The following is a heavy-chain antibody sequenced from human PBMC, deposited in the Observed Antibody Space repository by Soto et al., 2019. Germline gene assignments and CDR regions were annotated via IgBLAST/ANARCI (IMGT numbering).Heavy chain of an antibody. D-gene: IGHD2-15*01. CDR1: GSTFSNFA. V-gene: IGHV3-23*01. J-gene: IGHJ6*02. Sequence: GSLSLSCAVSGSTFSNFAMTWVRLAPGEGLEWVSSISGSGGYTYYADSVKGRFTISRDDSKNTLYLQMNSLRAEDTAVYYCAHLVGTWSSSLFYYSGLGVWGQGTTVTVS. CDR3: AHLVGTWSSSLFYYSGLGV. CDR2: ISGSGGYT.